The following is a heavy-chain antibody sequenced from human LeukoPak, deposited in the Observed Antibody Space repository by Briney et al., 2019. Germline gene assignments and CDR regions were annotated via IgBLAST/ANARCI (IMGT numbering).Heavy chain of an antibody. J-gene: IGHJ4*02. V-gene: IGHV3-23*01. CDR1: GVTLSNYA. CDR3: AKGEFLEYTAMVDDY. Sequence: GGSLRLSCVASGVTLSNYAMSWARQAPGKGLEWVSGISSSGSGGNTYYADSVKGRFTISRDSSRNTLFLHMNTLRAEDTAVYYCAKGEFLEYTAMVDDYWGQGTLVTVSS. D-gene: IGHD5-18*01. CDR2: ISSSGSGGNT.